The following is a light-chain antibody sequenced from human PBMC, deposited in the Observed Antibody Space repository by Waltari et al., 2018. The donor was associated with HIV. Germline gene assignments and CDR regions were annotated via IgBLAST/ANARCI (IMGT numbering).Light chain of an antibody. CDR3: TTYTAKDSLL. J-gene: IGLJ2*01. V-gene: IGLV2-14*01. Sequence: SALTQPASVSGSPGQSVTISCTGTSYEFDLHNFLSWYQQHPGKASQLIIFGVNSRPSGISSRFSASKSGDTASLTISGLQSGDEADYYCTTYTAKDSLLIGSGTKLTVL. CDR1: SYEFDLHNF. CDR2: GVN.